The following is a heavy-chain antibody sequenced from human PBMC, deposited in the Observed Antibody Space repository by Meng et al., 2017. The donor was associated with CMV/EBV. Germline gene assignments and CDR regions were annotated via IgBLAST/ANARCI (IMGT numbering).Heavy chain of an antibody. V-gene: IGHV3-23*01. J-gene: IGHJ4*02. CDR2: ISGNSGST. CDR1: GGSFSGYY. Sequence: ETLSLTCAVYGGSFSGYYWSWVRQAPGKGLEWVSSISGNSGSTYYADSVKGRFTISRDNSKNTLYLQMNSLRAEDTAVYYCARSLTGTGYFFDYWGQGTLVTVSS. CDR3: ARSLTGTGYFFDY. D-gene: IGHD1/OR15-1a*01.